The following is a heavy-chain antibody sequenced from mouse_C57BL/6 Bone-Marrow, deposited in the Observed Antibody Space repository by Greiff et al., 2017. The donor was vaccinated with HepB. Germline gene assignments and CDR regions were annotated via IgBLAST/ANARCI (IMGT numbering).Heavy chain of an antibody. J-gene: IGHJ3*01. V-gene: IGHV5-12*01. CDR1: GFTFSDYY. Sequence: EVKVEESGGGLVQPGGSLKLSCAASGFTFSDYYMYWVRQTPEKRLEWVAYISNGGGSTYYPDTVKGRFTISRDNAKNTLYLQMSRLKSEDTAMYYCARPAKSTLFAYWGQGTLVTVSA. CDR2: ISNGGGST. D-gene: IGHD5-1*01. CDR3: ARPAKSTLFAY.